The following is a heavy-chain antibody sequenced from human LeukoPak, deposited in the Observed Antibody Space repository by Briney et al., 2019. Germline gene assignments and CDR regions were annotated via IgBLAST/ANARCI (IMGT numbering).Heavy chain of an antibody. J-gene: IGHJ3*02. CDR2: IIPIFGTA. CDR3: ARHPYYYYSSAYLRHDAFDI. Sequence: SVKVSCKASGGTFSSYAISWVRQAPGQGLEWTGGIIPIFGTANYAQKFQGRVTITADESTTTAYMELSSLRSEDTAVYCCARHPYYYYSSAYLRHDAFDIWGQGTMVTVSS. V-gene: IGHV1-69*13. CDR1: GGTFSSYA. D-gene: IGHD3-22*01.